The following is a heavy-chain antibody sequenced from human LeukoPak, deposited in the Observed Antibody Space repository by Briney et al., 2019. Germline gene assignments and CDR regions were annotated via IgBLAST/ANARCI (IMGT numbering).Heavy chain of an antibody. J-gene: IGHJ4*02. V-gene: IGHV3-30*18. Sequence: GGSLRLSCAASGFTFSSYGMHWVRQAPGKGLEWVAVISYDGSNKYYADSVKGRFTISRDNSKNTLYLQMNSLRAEATAVYYCAKDPPLNLFRGNFDSWGQGTLVTVSS. CDR2: ISYDGSNK. CDR3: AKDPPLNLFRGNFDS. CDR1: GFTFSSYG. D-gene: IGHD2-21*01.